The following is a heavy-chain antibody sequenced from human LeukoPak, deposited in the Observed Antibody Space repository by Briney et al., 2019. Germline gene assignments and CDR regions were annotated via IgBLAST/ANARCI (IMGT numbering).Heavy chain of an antibody. J-gene: IGHJ6*02. CDR1: GFTFSSYW. CDR2: IKQDGREK. Sequence: GGSLRLSCAASGFTFSSYWMRWVRQAPGKGLEWVATIKQDGREKYYVDSVKVRFTISKDNAKNSLYLQMNSLKAEDTSVYYCARVGPPGGMDVWGQGTTVTVSS. D-gene: IGHD3-10*01. V-gene: IGHV3-7*04. CDR3: ARVGPPGGMDV.